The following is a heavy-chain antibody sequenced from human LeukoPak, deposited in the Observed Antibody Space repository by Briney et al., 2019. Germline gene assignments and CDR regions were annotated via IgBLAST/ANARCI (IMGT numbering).Heavy chain of an antibody. CDR2: ISGSGGST. D-gene: IGHD3-10*01. V-gene: IGHV3-23*01. Sequence: GGSLRLSCAASGFTFSDYYMSWVRQAPGKGLEWVSAISGSGGSTYYADSVKGRFTISRDNSKNTLYLQMNSLRAEDTAVYYCAKAASRMYYYGSGSSYPYYFDYWGQGTLVTVSS. J-gene: IGHJ4*02. CDR3: AKAASRMYYYGSGSSYPYYFDY. CDR1: GFTFSDYY.